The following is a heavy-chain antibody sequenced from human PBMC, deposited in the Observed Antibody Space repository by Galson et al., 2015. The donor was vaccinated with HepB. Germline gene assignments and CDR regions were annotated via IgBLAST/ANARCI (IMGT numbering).Heavy chain of an antibody. CDR2: ISSSGSTI. CDR1: GFTFSSYE. J-gene: IGHJ4*02. Sequence: SLRLSCAASGFTFSSYEMNWVRQAPGKGLEWVSYISSSGSTIYYADSVKGRFTISRDNAKNSLYLQMNSLRAEDTAVYYCARAGRSLGYCSGGSCYHPPEYWGQGTLVTVSS. CDR3: ARAGRSLGYCSGGSCYHPPEY. D-gene: IGHD2-15*01. V-gene: IGHV3-48*03.